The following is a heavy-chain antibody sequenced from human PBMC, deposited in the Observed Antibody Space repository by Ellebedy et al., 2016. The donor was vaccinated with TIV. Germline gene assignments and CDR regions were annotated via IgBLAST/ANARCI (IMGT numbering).Heavy chain of an antibody. CDR2: FTSSGDRA. CDR3: ARGGAGFDSMHRELSFDS. D-gene: IGHD1-26*01. V-gene: IGHV3-48*02. J-gene: IGHJ4*02. Sequence: GGSLRLXXAASGFTFSIYTMTWVRQAPGKGLEWVSSFTSSGDRANYADSVKGRFTISRDDAENSLYLQMNSLRDEDTAVYYCARGGAGFDSMHRELSFDSWGQGTLVTVSS. CDR1: GFTFSIYT.